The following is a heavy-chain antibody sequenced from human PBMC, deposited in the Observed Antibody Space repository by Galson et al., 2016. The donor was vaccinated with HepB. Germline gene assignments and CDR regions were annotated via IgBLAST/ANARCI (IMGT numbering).Heavy chain of an antibody. V-gene: IGHV3-23*01. J-gene: IGHJ5*01. D-gene: IGHD5-12*01. Sequence: SLRLSCAASEFIFSSSVMSWVRQAPGKGLEWVLVTSNLVDSTYYADSVKGRFTISRDNSRNTLYLQMNSLRAEDTAVYYCAKASGYSNTWLNFWGQGTLVTVSS. CDR2: TSNLVDST. CDR1: EFIFSSSV. CDR3: AKASGYSNTWLNF.